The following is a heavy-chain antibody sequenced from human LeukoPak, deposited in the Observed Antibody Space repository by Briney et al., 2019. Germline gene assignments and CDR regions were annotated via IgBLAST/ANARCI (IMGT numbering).Heavy chain of an antibody. CDR1: GFTFSTYS. V-gene: IGHV3-21*01. Sequence: GGSLRLSCAASGFTFSTYSMNWVRQAPGKGLEWVSSISCGSSFIYYADSVKGRFTISRDNAKNSLFLQMNSLRAEDTAVYYCARESSGYFYWGQGTLVTVSS. CDR3: ARESSGYFY. CDR2: ISCGSSFI. J-gene: IGHJ4*02. D-gene: IGHD3-22*01.